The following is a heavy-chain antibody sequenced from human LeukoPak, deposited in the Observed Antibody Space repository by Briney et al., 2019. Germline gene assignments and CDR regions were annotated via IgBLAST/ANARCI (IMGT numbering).Heavy chain of an antibody. CDR2: INSDGSST. Sequence: ETLSLTCAVYGGSFSGYYWMHWVRQAPGKGLVWVSRINSDGSSTSYADSVKGRFTISRDNAKNTLYLQMNSLRAEDTAVYYCAISEQLGGQGTLVTVSS. D-gene: IGHD6-13*01. CDR1: GGSFSGYYW. CDR3: AISEQL. J-gene: IGHJ4*02. V-gene: IGHV3-74*01.